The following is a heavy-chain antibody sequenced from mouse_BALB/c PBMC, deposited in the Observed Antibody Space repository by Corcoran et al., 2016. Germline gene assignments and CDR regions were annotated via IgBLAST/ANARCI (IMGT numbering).Heavy chain of an antibody. V-gene: IGHV1-34*02. CDR2: INPYNGAT. J-gene: IGHJ4*01. Sequence: EVQLQQSGPELVKPGASVTMSCKASGYSFTGYYMHWVKQSHVKSLEWIGRINPYNGATSYNQNFKDKASLTVDKSSSTAYMELHSLTSEASAVYYSARREDRGNPYAMDYWGQGTSVTVSS. D-gene: IGHD2-1*01. CDR3: ARREDRGNPYAMDY. CDR1: GYSFTGYY.